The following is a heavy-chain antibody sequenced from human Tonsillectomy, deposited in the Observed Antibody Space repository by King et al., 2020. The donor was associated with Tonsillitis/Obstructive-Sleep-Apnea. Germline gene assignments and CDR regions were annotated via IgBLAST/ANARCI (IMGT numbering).Heavy chain of an antibody. V-gene: IGHV4-59*01. J-gene: IGHJ6*02. CDR1: GGSIXSXY. Sequence: QLQESGPGLVKPSETLSLTCTVPGGSIXSXYWSWIRQPPXXGLEWIGYIYYSGSTNYNPSLKSRVTMSVDTSKNQFSLKLSSVTAADTAVYYCVRTXMTRXXYSXXXPYXXNAMDXWGXGXTVTVS. CDR2: IYYSGST. D-gene: IGHD6-6*01. CDR3: VRTXMTRXXYSXXXPYXXNAMDX.